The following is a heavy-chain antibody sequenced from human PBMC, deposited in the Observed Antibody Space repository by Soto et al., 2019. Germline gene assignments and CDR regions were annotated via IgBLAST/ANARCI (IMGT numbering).Heavy chain of an antibody. J-gene: IGHJ6*02. CDR1: GFTFSSYG. Sequence: GSLRLSCAASGFTFSSYGMHWVRQAPGKVLEWVAVIYYDGSNKYYADSVKGRFTISRDNAKNSLYLQMNSLRAEDTAVYYCARDSGAARSYGMDVWGQGTTVTVSS. CDR2: IYYDGSNK. V-gene: IGHV3-33*08. CDR3: ARDSGAARSYGMDV. D-gene: IGHD6-25*01.